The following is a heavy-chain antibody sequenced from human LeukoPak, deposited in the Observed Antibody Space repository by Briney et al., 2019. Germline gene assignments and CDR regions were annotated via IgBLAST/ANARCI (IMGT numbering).Heavy chain of an antibody. Sequence: SETLSLTCTVSGYTISSGYYWGWIRQTPGKGLEWIGSFYYRGNTYYNPSLKSRVTVSVDTSQKQFSLKLSSVTAADTAVYYCARDLQYQAFDYWGQGTLVTVSS. CDR2: FYYRGNT. CDR1: GYTISSGYY. D-gene: IGHD4-11*01. V-gene: IGHV4-38-2*02. J-gene: IGHJ4*02. CDR3: ARDLQYQAFDY.